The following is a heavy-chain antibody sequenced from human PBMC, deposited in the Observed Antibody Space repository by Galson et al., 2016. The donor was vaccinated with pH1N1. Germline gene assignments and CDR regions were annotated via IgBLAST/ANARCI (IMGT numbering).Heavy chain of an antibody. CDR3: ARGPKKIAAGGKWGFFDL. CDR2: TYSNGDT. V-gene: IGHV4-61*02. CDR1: DDSISRGTYY. J-gene: IGHJ2*01. Sequence: LSLTCSVSDDSISRGTYYWSWIRQSAGKGLEWIGRTYSNGDTNYKPSLKSRVTISVDTSKNQFALTLRSVTAEDTALYYCARGPKKIAAGGKWGFFDLWGRGTLVTVSS. D-gene: IGHD6-13*01.